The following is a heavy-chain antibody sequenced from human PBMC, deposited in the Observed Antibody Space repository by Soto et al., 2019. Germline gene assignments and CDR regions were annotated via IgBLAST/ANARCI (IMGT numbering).Heavy chain of an antibody. V-gene: IGHV1-69*06. Sequence: SVKVSCKASGGTFSSYAISWVRQAPGQGLEWMGGIIPIFGTANYAQKFQGRVTITADKSTSTAYMELSSLRSEDTAVYYCAGGDVVVVPAAYSPDYGNYYYYGMDVWGQGTTVTVSS. CDR1: GGTFSSYA. D-gene: IGHD2-2*01. CDR3: AGGDVVVVPAAYSPDYGNYYYYGMDV. J-gene: IGHJ6*02. CDR2: IIPIFGTA.